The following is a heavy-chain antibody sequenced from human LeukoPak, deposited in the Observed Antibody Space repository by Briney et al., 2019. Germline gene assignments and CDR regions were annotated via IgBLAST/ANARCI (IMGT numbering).Heavy chain of an antibody. CDR1: GFTFSDHS. V-gene: IGHV3-72*01. D-gene: IGHD6-19*01. CDR3: ARRYNSGHDY. CDR2: TRDKANSYTT. Sequence: GGSLRLSCAASGFTFSDHSMDWVRQAPGKGLEWVGRTRDKANSYTTEYAAAVKGRFAISRDDSKNSLYLQMNSLKTEDTAVYYCARRYNSGHDYWGQGTLVTVSS. J-gene: IGHJ4*02.